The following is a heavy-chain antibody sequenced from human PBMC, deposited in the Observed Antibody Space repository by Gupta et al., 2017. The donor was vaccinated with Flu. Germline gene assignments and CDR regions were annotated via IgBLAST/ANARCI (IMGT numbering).Heavy chain of an antibody. J-gene: IGHJ3*02. CDR1: GDTFNGYY. CDR3: ARAPYYDSSGYYSDDALDI. V-gene: IGHV1-2*02. D-gene: IGHD3-22*01. Sequence: HVQLVQSGAQVKKPGASLKVSCKASGDTFNGYYMRWVRQAPGQGLEWMGWINPNSGGTNYAQKFQGRGTMTRDTSISTAYMELSRRRSDDTAVYYCARAPYYDSSGYYSDDALDIWGQGTMVTVSS. CDR2: INPNSGGT.